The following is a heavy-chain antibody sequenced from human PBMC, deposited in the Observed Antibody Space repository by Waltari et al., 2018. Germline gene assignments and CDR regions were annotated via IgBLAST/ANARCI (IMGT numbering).Heavy chain of an antibody. CDR3: AKSPTYSGNSYYFDY. J-gene: IGHJ4*02. D-gene: IGHD1-26*01. CDR2: LSGSGAST. Sequence: EMQLLGSGGGLVQPGGSLRLSCAASGFTFNSYSMHWVRPGPGKGREWVSGLSGSGASTYYADSVKGRFTISRDNSKNILYLQMNSLRIDDTALYYCAKSPTYSGNSYYFDYWGQGSLVTVSS. CDR1: GFTFNSYS. V-gene: IGHV3-23*01.